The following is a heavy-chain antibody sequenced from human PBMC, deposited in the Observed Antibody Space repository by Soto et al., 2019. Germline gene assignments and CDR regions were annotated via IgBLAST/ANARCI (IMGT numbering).Heavy chain of an antibody. CDR2: INPSGGST. V-gene: IGHV1-46*01. J-gene: IGHJ6*02. Sequence: GASVKVSCKASGYTFTSYYMHWVRQAPGQGLEWMGIINPSGGSTSYAQKFQGRVTMTRDTSTSTVYMELSSLRSEDTAVYYCARDRVRLRFLECVSRGPITMGMDVWGQVTTVTFSS. D-gene: IGHD3-3*01. CDR1: GYTFTSYY. CDR3: ARDRVRLRFLECVSRGPITMGMDV.